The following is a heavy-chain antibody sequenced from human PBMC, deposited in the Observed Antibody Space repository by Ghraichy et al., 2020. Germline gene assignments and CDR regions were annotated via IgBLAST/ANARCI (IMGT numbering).Heavy chain of an antibody. CDR1: GGSISSRFYY. CDR2: IYNSGTT. D-gene: IGHD1-26*01. CDR3: VTNSGTYIFEY. V-gene: IGHV4-39*01. J-gene: IGHJ4*02. Sequence: SETLSLTCFVSGGSISSRFYYWGWIRQPPGKGLEWIGGIYNSGTTHYNPFLKSRVAISADTSKNQFSLKLNSVTAADTAVYYCVTNSGTYIFEYWGQGTLVPVSS.